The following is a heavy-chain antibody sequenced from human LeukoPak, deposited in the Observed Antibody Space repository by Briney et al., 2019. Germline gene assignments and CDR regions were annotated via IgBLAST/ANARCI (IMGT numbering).Heavy chain of an antibody. CDR3: ARGVYYDSSGYYLLDYYYYYMDV. Sequence: AASVKVSCKASGYTFTSYDINWVRQATGQGLEWMGWMNPNSGNTGYAQKFQGRVTMTRNTSISTAYMELSSLRSEDTAVYYCARGVYYDSSGYYLLDYYYYYMDVWGKGTTVTVSS. J-gene: IGHJ6*03. CDR1: GYTFTSYD. V-gene: IGHV1-8*01. CDR2: MNPNSGNT. D-gene: IGHD3-22*01.